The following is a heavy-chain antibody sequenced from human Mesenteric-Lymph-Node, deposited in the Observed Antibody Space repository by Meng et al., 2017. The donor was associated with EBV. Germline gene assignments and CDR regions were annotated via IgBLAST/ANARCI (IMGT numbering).Heavy chain of an antibody. J-gene: IGHJ5*02. V-gene: IGHV1-46*01. CDR2: INPNGGST. CDR3: ARDGFSSSPSGWFDP. Sequence: QVGAEWKKPGASVKVSCKASGYSFTSYYMHWVRQAPGQGLEWMGIINPNGGSTTYAQKFQGRVTMTRDTSTSTVYMELSSLRSEDTAVYYCARDGFSSSPSGWFDPWGQGTLVTVFS. D-gene: IGHD6-13*01. CDR1: GYSFTSYY.